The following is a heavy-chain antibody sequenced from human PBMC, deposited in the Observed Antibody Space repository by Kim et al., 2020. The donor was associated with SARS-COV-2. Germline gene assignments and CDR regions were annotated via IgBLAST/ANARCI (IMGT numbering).Heavy chain of an antibody. V-gene: IGHV3-30-3*01. J-gene: IGHJ6*02. Sequence: GGSLRLSCAASGFTFSSYAMHWVRQAPGKGLEWVAVISYDGSNKYYADSVKGRFTISRDNSKNTLYLQMNSLRAEDTAVYYCARDFLRITMMPGKSGMDVWGQGTTVTVSS. CDR3: ARDFLRITMMPGKSGMDV. D-gene: IGHD3-22*01. CDR2: ISYDGSNK. CDR1: GFTFSSYA.